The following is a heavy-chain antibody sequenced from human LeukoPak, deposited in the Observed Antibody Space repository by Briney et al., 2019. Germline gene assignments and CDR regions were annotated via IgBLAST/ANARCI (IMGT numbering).Heavy chain of an antibody. CDR2: VKSKTDGETT. V-gene: IGHV3-15*01. CDR1: GFTFTNAW. J-gene: IGHJ4*02. CDR3: TTDLGTYYHGSQRLIPIDY. D-gene: IGHD3-10*01. Sequence: GGSLRLSCVDSGFTFTNAWMSWVRQAPGKGLEWIGRVKSKTDGETTNYAEPVRGRFTISRDDSKSAVYLQMNSLKIEDTAVYYCTTDLGTYYHGSQRLIPIDYWGQGTLVTVSS.